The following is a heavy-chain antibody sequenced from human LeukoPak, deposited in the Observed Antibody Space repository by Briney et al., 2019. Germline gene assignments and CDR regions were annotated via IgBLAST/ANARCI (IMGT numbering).Heavy chain of an antibody. CDR3: ARENLGYCSGGSCYYAFDI. V-gene: IGHV4-59*01. CDR2: IYYSGST. J-gene: IGHJ3*02. D-gene: IGHD2-15*01. CDR1: GGSISSYY. Sequence: SETLSLTCTVSGGSISSYYWSWIRQPPGKGLEWIGYIYYSGSTNYNPSLKSRVTISVDTSKNQFSLKLSSVTAADTAVYYCARENLGYCSGGSCYYAFDIWGQGTMVTVPS.